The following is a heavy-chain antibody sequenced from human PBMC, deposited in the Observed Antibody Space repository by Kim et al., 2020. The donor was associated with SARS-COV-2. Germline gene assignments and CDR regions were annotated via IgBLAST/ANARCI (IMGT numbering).Heavy chain of an antibody. CDR3: ARLNMLPGLYYDSSSPDY. CDR1: GGSISSSSYY. V-gene: IGHV4-39*01. Sequence: SETLSLTCTVSGGSISSSSYYWGWIRQPPGKGLEWIGSIYYSGSTYYNPSLKSRVTISVDTSKNQFSLKLSSVTAADTAVYYCARLNMLPGLYYDSSSPDYWGQGTLVTVSS. D-gene: IGHD3-22*01. CDR2: IYYSGST. J-gene: IGHJ4*02.